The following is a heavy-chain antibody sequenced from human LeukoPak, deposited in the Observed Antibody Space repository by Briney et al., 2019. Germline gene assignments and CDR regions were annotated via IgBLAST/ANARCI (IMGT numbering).Heavy chain of an antibody. D-gene: IGHD3-22*01. CDR3: ARDDVGGLYYDSSGYLDY. Sequence: GASVKVSCKASGYTFTSYYMHWVRQAPGQGLEWMGIINPSGGSTGYAQKFQGRVTMTRDTSASTVYMELSSLRSEDTAVYYCARDDVGGLYYDSSGYLDYWGQGTLVTVSS. J-gene: IGHJ4*02. CDR2: INPSGGST. CDR1: GYTFTSYY. V-gene: IGHV1-46*01.